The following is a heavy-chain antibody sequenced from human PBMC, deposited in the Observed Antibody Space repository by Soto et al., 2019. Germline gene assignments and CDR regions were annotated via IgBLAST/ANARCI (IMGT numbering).Heavy chain of an antibody. D-gene: IGHD3-10*01. CDR3: AGDMAGAGPGFFTY. V-gene: IGHV1-69*13. CDR2: IIPIFGTA. CDR1: GGTFSSYA. J-gene: IGHJ4*02. Sequence: SVKVSCKASGGTFSSYAISWVRQAPGQGLEWMGGIIPIFGTANYAQKFQGRVTITADESTSTAYMELSSLRSEDTAVYYCAGDMAGAGPGFFTYGGRGPRAPVSP.